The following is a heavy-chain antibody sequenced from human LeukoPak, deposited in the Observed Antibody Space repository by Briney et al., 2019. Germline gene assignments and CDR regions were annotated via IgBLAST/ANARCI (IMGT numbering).Heavy chain of an antibody. D-gene: IGHD3-22*01. J-gene: IGHJ2*01. CDR1: GFTFSSYG. Sequence: GRSLRLSCAASGFTFSSYGMHWVRQAPGKGLEWVAVISYDGSNKYYADSVKGRFTISRDNSKNTLYLQMNSLRAEDTAVYYCARDRTYYYDSSGSISSGYFDLWGRGTLVTVSS. CDR3: ARDRTYYYDSSGSISSGYFDL. CDR2: ISYDGSNK. V-gene: IGHV3-30*03.